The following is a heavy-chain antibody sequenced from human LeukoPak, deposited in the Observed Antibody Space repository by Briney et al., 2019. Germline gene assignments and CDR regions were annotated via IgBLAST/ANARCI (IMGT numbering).Heavy chain of an antibody. V-gene: IGHV4-30-4*01. D-gene: IGHD2-15*01. CDR3: ARDCSGGSCYGAFDI. CDR1: GASIRSGDYY. Sequence: SETPSLTCTVSGASIRSGDYYWSWIRQPPGKGLEWIGYIYDSGSTYYNPSLKSRITISVDTSENRFSLKLSSVTATDTAVYYCARDCSGGSCYGAFDIWGQGTMVTVSS. CDR2: IYDSGST. J-gene: IGHJ3*02.